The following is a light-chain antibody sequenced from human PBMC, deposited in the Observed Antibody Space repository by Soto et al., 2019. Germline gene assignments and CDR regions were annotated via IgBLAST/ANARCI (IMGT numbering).Light chain of an antibody. CDR1: QSVSNY. CDR3: QQYGGSPQT. Sequence: EIGLPQSPGTLSLSPGERATLSCRASQSVSNYLAWYQHKPGQAPRLLIYGASSRATGIPDRFSGSGSETDFTLTISRLEPEDFAVYCCQQYGGSPQTFGQGTKV. J-gene: IGKJ1*01. V-gene: IGKV3-20*01. CDR2: GAS.